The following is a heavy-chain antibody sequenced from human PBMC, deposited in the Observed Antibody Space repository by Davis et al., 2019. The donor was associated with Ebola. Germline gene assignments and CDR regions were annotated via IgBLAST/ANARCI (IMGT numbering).Heavy chain of an antibody. Sequence: MPSETLSLTCNVAGGSIKSYYWSWIRQAPGKGLEWIGYISYSGSTNYNPSLKSRVTISVDTSKNQFSLRLSSVTAADTAVYYCARHLMREGWFDPWGQGTLVTVSS. CDR2: ISYSGST. V-gene: IGHV4-59*08. CDR1: GGSIKSYY. CDR3: ARHLMREGWFDP. J-gene: IGHJ5*02.